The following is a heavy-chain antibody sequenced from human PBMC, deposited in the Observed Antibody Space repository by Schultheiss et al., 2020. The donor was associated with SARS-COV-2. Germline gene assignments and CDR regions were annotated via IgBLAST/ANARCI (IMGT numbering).Heavy chain of an antibody. V-gene: IGHV3-30*03. CDR2: ISYDGSNK. Sequence: GESLKISCAASGFTFSSYGMHWVRQAPGKGLEWVAVISYDGSNKYYADSVKGRFTISRDNSKNTLFLQMNSLRAEDTAVYYYARGWRSFHMDVWGKGTTVTVSS. CDR3: ARGWRSFHMDV. D-gene: IGHD5-24*01. J-gene: IGHJ6*03. CDR1: GFTFSSYG.